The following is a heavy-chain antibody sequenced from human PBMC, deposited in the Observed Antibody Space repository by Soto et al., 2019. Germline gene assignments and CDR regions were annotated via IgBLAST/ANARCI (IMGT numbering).Heavy chain of an antibody. J-gene: IGHJ6*04. D-gene: IGHD2-8*01. V-gene: IGHV4-31*03. Sequence: PSETLSLTCTVSGGSISSGGYYWSWIRQHPGKGLEWIGYIYYSGSTYYNPSLKSRVTISVDTSKNQFSLKLSSVTAADTAVYYCARDEEDCTNGVCSKMDVWGKGTTVTLSS. CDR3: ARDEEDCTNGVCSKMDV. CDR1: GGSISSGGYY. CDR2: IYYSGST.